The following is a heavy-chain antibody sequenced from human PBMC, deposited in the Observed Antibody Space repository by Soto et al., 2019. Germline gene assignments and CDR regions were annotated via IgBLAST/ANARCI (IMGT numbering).Heavy chain of an antibody. D-gene: IGHD4-4*01. CDR2: IFPRDFDV. CDR1: GYTFTNYW. V-gene: IGHV5-51*01. CDR3: ARLVSLLQPIDS. Sequence: GESLKISCQTSGYTFTNYWIGWVRQMPGGGLEWLGLIFPRDFDVRYSPSFEGQVTISADRSTATASLQWRSLEASDSALYFCARLVSLLQPIDSWGQGTPVTVSS. J-gene: IGHJ5*01.